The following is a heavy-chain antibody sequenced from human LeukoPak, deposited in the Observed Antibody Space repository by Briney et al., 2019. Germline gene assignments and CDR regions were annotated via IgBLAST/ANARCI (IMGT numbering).Heavy chain of an antibody. V-gene: IGHV4-59*12. CDR2: IYCNGST. J-gene: IGHJ6*03. CDR3: ARDSSITMVRGVIIPYYYYMDV. CDR1: GCYFSSYH. Sequence: SEALFLSFSVYGCYFSSYHWGSSRQPPGKGLEWIGYIYCNGSTNYDPSLKSRVTISVDTSKHQFSLKLSSVTAADTAVYYCARDSSITMVRGVIIPYYYYMDVWGKGTTVTIYS. D-gene: IGHD3-10*01.